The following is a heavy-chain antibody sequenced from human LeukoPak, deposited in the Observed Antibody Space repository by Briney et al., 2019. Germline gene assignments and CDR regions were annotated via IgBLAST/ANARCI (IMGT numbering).Heavy chain of an antibody. Sequence: GGSLRLSCAASGFTFSSYSMNWVRQAPGKGLEWVSYISSSSSTIYYADSVKGRFTISRDNSKNTLYLQMNSLRAEDTAVYYCAKRVAVAGPVYGMDVWGQGTTVTVSS. CDR1: GFTFSSYS. D-gene: IGHD6-19*01. CDR3: AKRVAVAGPVYGMDV. CDR2: ISSSSSTI. V-gene: IGHV3-48*01. J-gene: IGHJ6*02.